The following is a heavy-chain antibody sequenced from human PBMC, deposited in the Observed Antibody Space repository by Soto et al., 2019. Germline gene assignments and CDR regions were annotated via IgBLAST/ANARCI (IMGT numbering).Heavy chain of an antibody. CDR2: IYYSGST. Sequence: QVQLQESGPGLVKPSETLSLTCTVSGGSISSYYWSWIRQPPGKGLEWIGYIYYSGSTNYNPARSSRVTISVDTSKNQFSLKLSSVTAADTAVYYCARRYGWAFDIWGQETMVTVSS. D-gene: IGHD3-16*01. V-gene: IGHV4-59*08. CDR3: ARRYGWAFDI. CDR1: GGSISSYY. J-gene: IGHJ3*02.